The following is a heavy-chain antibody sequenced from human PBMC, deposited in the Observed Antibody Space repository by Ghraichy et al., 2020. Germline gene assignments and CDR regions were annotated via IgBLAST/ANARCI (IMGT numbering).Heavy chain of an antibody. J-gene: IGHJ1*01. D-gene: IGHD6-13*01. CDR3: ARESGSNWHLEH. CDR2: MKGDGSTT. V-gene: IGHV3-7*04. CDR1: GFTFSNYW. Sequence: GGSLRLSCAASGFTFSNYWMTWVRQAPGKGLEWLANMKGDGSTTYYVESLNGRFTISRDNARNSLYLQMNSLRDEDTAVYYCARESGSNWHLEHWGQGTLVTVSS.